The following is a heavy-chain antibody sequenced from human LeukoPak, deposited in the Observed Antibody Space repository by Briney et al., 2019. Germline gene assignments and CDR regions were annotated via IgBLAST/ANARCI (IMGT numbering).Heavy chain of an antibody. V-gene: IGHV3-30*02. D-gene: IGHD1-26*01. CDR1: GFTFSDSG. J-gene: IGHJ6*03. CDR3: AKVGRVGATXXXSYYMDV. CDR2: IRYDGSNE. Sequence: PGGSLRLSCAASGFTFSDSGMHWVRQAPGKGLEWVAFIRYDGSNEYYAGSVKGRFTIYRDNSKNTLYLQMNSLRPEDTAVYYCAKVGRVGATXXXSYYMDV.